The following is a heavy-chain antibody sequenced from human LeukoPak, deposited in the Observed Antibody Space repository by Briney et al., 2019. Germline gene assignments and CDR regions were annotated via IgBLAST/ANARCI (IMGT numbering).Heavy chain of an antibody. CDR2: INHSGST. Sequence: SETLSLTCTVSGGSISSSSYYWGWIRQPPGKGLGWIGEINHSGSTNYNPSLKSRVTISVDTSKNQFSLKLSSVTAADTAVYYCARGRTLQLWRVFDYWGQGTLVTVSS. CDR1: GGSISSSSYY. CDR3: ARGRTLQLWRVFDY. J-gene: IGHJ4*02. V-gene: IGHV4-39*07. D-gene: IGHD5-18*01.